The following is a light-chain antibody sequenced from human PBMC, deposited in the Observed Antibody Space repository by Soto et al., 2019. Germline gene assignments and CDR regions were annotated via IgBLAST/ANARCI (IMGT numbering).Light chain of an antibody. V-gene: IGKV3D-20*02. CDR1: QSVGSSY. CDR3: QQHINWPLT. J-gene: IGKJ4*01. Sequence: IVLTQSPGTLSLSPGERATLSCRASQSVGSSYLAWYQQKPGQAPRVLIYGTSNRATGIPDRFSGSGSGTDFTLTISSLEPEDFALYYCQQHINWPLTFGGGTKVDI. CDR2: GTS.